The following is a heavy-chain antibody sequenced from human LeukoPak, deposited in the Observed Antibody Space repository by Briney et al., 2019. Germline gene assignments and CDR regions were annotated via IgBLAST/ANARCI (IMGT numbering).Heavy chain of an antibody. Sequence: QPGGSLRLSCAASGFTFDDYAMHWVRQTPGKGLEWVCLISGDGGSTYYADSVKGRFTISGDNSKNSLYLQMNSLRTEDTALYYCAKGSSSWYFHGFDPWGQGTLVTVSS. V-gene: IGHV3-43*02. CDR3: AKGSSSWYFHGFDP. CDR1: GFTFDDYA. CDR2: ISGDGGST. D-gene: IGHD6-13*01. J-gene: IGHJ5*02.